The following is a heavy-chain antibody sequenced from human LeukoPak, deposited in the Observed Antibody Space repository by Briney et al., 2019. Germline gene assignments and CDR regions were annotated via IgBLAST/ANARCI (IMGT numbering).Heavy chain of an antibody. CDR2: IYYSGST. J-gene: IGHJ6*03. CDR3: ARYYDTFWPNLYYYMDV. CDR1: GGSISSYY. D-gene: IGHD3-9*01. V-gene: IGHV4-59*01. Sequence: SETLSLTCTVSGGSISSYYWSWIRQPPGKGLEWIGYIYYSGSTNYNPSLKSRVTISADTSKKQFSLKLSSVTAADTAVYYCARYYDTFWPNLYYYMDVWGKGTTVTVSS.